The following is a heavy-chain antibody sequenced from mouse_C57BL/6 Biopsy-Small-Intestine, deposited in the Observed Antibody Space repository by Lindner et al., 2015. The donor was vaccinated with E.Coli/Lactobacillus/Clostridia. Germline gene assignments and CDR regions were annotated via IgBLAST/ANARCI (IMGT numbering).Heavy chain of an antibody. J-gene: IGHJ4*01. V-gene: IGHV1-53*01. CDR2: INPSNGYT. Sequence: VQLQESGTELVKPGASVKLSCKASGYTFTRYWMHWVKQRPGQGLEWIGNINPSNGYTNYNEKFKSKATLTVDKSSSTVCMQVSSLTSEDSAVYYCARGELGAMDYWGQGTSVTVSS. CDR3: ARGELGAMDY. D-gene: IGHD4-1*01. CDR1: GYTFTRYW.